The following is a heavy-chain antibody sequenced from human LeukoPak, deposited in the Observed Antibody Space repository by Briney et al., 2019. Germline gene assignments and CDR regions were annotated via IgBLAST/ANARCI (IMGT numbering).Heavy chain of an antibody. J-gene: IGHJ5*02. Sequence: GRSLRLSCAASGFTFSSYAMHWVRQAPGKGLEWVAVISYDGSNKYYVDSVKGRFTISRDNSKNTLYLQMNSLRAEDTAVYYCARAPSVTGKEDWLDPWGQGTLVTVSS. D-gene: IGHD7-27*01. V-gene: IGHV3-30-3*01. CDR1: GFTFSSYA. CDR2: ISYDGSNK. CDR3: ARAPSVTGKEDWLDP.